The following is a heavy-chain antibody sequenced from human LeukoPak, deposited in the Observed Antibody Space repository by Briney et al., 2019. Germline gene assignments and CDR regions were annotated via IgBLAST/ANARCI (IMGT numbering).Heavy chain of an antibody. J-gene: IGHJ4*02. CDR2: INPSGGST. D-gene: IGHD3-16*01. CDR3: ARKPFGLGGLDY. Sequence: ASVKVSCKASGYTFTSYYIHWVRQAPGQGLEWMGIINPSGGSTSYAQKFQARVTMTRDTSTRTVYMELSSLRSEGTAVYYCARKPFGLGGLDYWGQGTLVTVSS. V-gene: IGHV1-46*01. CDR1: GYTFTSYY.